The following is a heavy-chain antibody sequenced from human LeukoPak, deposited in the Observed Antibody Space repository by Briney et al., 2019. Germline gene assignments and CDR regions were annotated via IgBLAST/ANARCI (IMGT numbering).Heavy chain of an antibody. D-gene: IGHD6-19*01. Sequence: SETLSLTCTVSGGSVSSGGYYWSWIRQPAGKGLEYLGRISSTGSTNYNPSLRSRVTISLDTSKNHFSLKLTSVTAADTATYFCAREASLAGFASGLGFNYWGQGMLVTVSS. J-gene: IGHJ4*02. CDR3: AREASLAGFASGLGFNY. CDR1: GGSVSSGGYY. CDR2: ISSTGST. V-gene: IGHV4-61*10.